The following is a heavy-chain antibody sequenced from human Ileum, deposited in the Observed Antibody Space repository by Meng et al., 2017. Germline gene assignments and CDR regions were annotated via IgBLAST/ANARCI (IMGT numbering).Heavy chain of an antibody. CDR2: TYYRSKWYS. V-gene: IGHV6-1*01. J-gene: IGHJ4*02. D-gene: IGHD3-3*01. CDR3: ASGSGSLDY. Sequence: VQLQQSGPGLVKPSQTLSRTCAVSGGSVSSNIAAWNWIRQSPLRGLEWLGRTYYRSKWYSEYAVSVKSRISITPDTSKNQFSLQMNSVTPEDTAVYYCASGSGSLDYWGPGTLVTVFS. CDR1: GGSVSSNIAA.